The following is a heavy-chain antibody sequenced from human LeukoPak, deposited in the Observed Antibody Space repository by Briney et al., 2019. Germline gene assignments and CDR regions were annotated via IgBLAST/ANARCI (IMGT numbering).Heavy chain of an antibody. CDR3: ASLRGGIVFDP. D-gene: IGHD2-15*01. J-gene: IGHJ5*02. Sequence: GSSVKVSCKASGGTFSSHAISWVRQAPGQGLEWMGGIIPIFGTANYAQKFQGRVTITTDESTSTAYMELSSLRSEDTAVYYCASLRGGIVFDPWGQGTLVTVSS. CDR1: GGTFSSHA. V-gene: IGHV1-69*05. CDR2: IIPIFGTA.